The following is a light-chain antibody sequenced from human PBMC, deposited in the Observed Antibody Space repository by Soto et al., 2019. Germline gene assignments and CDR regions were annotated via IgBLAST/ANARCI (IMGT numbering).Light chain of an antibody. J-gene: IGKJ1*01. CDR1: QSISSW. CDR2: KTS. CDR3: QHYNDYSWT. V-gene: IGKV1-5*03. Sequence: DIPMTQSPSTLSASVGDRVTITCRASQSISSWLAWYQQKPGKAPNLLIYKTSNLESGVPSRFSGSGSGTEFTLTISSLQPDDFVTYYCQHYNDYSWTFGQGTKVEIK.